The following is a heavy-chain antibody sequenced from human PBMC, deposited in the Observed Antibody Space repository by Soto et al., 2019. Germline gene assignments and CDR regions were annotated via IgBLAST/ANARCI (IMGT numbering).Heavy chain of an antibody. CDR3: AREDCSGGSCYWRGPYYYGMDG. CDR2: INPSGGST. CDR1: GYTFTSYY. J-gene: IGHJ6*02. Sequence: ASVKVSCKASGYTFTSYYMHWVRQAPGQGLEWMGIINPSGGSTSYAQKFQGRVTMTRDTSTSTVYMELSSLRSEDTAVYYCAREDCSGGSCYWRGPYYYGMDGWGQGTTVTVAS. V-gene: IGHV1-46*01. D-gene: IGHD2-15*01.